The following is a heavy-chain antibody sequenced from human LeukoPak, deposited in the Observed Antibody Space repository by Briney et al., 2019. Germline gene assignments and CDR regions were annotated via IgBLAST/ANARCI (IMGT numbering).Heavy chain of an antibody. J-gene: IGHJ3*02. D-gene: IGHD3-16*01. CDR2: INPEGTGK. CDR1: GVTFSNHW. CDR3: ARVGEWDAFDI. V-gene: IGHV3-7*01. Sequence: PGGSLRLSCAASGVTFSNHWMTWFRQAPGKGLEWVATINPEGTGKYYGDSVKGRFTTSRDNAKNSLYLQMNSLRAEDTAVYYCARVGEWDAFDIWGQGTMVTVSS.